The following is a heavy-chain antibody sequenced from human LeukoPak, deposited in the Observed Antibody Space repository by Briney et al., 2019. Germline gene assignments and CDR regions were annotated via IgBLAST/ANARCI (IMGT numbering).Heavy chain of an antibody. D-gene: IGHD4-17*01. CDR1: GGSFSGYY. J-gene: IGHJ4*02. Sequence: PSETLSLTCAVYGGSFSGYYWSWIRQPPGKGLEWIGEINHSGSTNYNPSLKSRVTISVDTSKNQFSLKLSSVTAADTAVYYCARHNDYGRDAFHAYFDYWGQGTLVTVSS. CDR2: INHSGST. CDR3: ARHNDYGRDAFHAYFDY. V-gene: IGHV4-34*01.